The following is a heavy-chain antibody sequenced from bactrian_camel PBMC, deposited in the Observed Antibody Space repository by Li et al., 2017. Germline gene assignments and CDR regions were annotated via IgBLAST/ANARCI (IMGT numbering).Heavy chain of an antibody. CDR3: AAGWGIRATMHPRAYVY. CDR1: GFAVTSVA. J-gene: IGHJ4*01. CDR2: MDNDGST. Sequence: VQLVESGGGSVQAGGSLKLSCVASGFAVTSVAMAWFRQTPGTEREGVAAMDNDGSTFYDDSVKGRFTISKDNTQHILNLQMDSLKDEDTAVYYCAAGWGIRATMHPRAYVYWGQGTQVTV. D-gene: IGHD4*01. V-gene: IGHV3S9*01.